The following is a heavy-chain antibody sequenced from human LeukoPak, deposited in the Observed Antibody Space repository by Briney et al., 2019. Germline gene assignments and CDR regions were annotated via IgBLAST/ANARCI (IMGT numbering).Heavy chain of an antibody. V-gene: IGHV3-30*18. CDR1: GFTFSSYD. CDR3: AKDFDY. J-gene: IGHJ4*02. CDR2: ISYDGSNK. Sequence: PGGSLRLSCAASGFTFSSYDMHWVRQAPGKGLEWVALISYDGSNKNYADSVRGRFTISRDNSKNTLYLQMNSLRAEDTALYYCAKDFDYWGQGTLVTVSS.